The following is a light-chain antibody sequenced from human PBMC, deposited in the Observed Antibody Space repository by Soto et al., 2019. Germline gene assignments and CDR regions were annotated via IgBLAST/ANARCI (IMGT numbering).Light chain of an antibody. Sequence: QSALTQPASVSGSPGHPITISGLATSNYIGSYNHFAWYQQCPGKSTKLMIYAVSDRPPGVSDRFSASKSGITASLTISGLQTEDEADYYCISYTDRQSYLFGTGSKVTVL. CDR3: ISYTDRQSYL. CDR2: AVS. V-gene: IGLV2-14*03. CDR1: SNYIGSYNH. J-gene: IGLJ1*01.